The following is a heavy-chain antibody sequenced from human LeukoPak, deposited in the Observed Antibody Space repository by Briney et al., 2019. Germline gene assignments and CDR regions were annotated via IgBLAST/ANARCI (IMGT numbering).Heavy chain of an antibody. CDR1: GGSFSGYY. V-gene: IGHV4-34*01. D-gene: IGHD2-15*01. J-gene: IGHJ6*03. CDR3: ARTPHHCSGGSCYYYYMDV. CDR2: INHSGST. Sequence: SETLSLTCAVYGGSFSGYYWSWIRQPPGKGLEWIGEINHSGSTNYNPSLKRRVTISVDTSKNQFSLKLSSVTAADTAVYYCARTPHHCSGGSCYYYYMDVWGKGTTVTVSS.